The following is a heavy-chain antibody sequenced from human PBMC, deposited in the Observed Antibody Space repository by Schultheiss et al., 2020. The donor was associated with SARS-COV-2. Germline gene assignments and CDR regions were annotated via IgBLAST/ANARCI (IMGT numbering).Heavy chain of an antibody. J-gene: IGHJ6*02. D-gene: IGHD5-12*01. CDR2: IYYSGST. CDR3: AKDMGVDIVATIRGYYYYGMDV. CDR1: GGSISSGGYY. V-gene: IGHV4-39*07. Sequence: SETLSLTCTVSGGSISSGGYYWCWIRQPPGKGLEWIGSIYYSGSTYYNPSLKSRVTISVDTSKNQFSLKLSSVTAADTAVYYCAKDMGVDIVATIRGYYYYGMDVWGQGTTVTVSS.